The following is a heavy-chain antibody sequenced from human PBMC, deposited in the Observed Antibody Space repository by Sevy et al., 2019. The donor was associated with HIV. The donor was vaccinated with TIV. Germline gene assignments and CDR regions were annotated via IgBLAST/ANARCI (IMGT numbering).Heavy chain of an antibody. CDR1: GDSISSYY. V-gene: IGHV4-59*01. CDR2: FYYSGIT. D-gene: IGHD2-2*01. J-gene: IGHJ5*02. Sequence: SETLSLTCTVSGDSISSYYWSWIRQPPGKGLEWIGYFYYSGITNYNPSVKSRVTISVDTSRNQISLKLSSVTAADTAVYFCARSPPVVVVPGAPSWFDPWGQGTLVTVSS. CDR3: ARSPPVVVVPGAPSWFDP.